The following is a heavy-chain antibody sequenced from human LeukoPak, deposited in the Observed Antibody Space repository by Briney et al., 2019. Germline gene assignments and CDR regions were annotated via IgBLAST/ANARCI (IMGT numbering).Heavy chain of an antibody. CDR2: IHSSGGT. Sequence: PSETLSLTCTVSGGSFSTYYWSWIRQSPRRGLEWIGYIHSSGGTSYDPSLASRVTMALDTSRNQFSLKLSSVTAADTAVYFCARAPALFFFDHWGQGSLVTVSS. CDR1: GGSFSTYY. CDR3: ARAPALFFFDH. V-gene: IGHV4-59*01. J-gene: IGHJ4*02. D-gene: IGHD3-10*02.